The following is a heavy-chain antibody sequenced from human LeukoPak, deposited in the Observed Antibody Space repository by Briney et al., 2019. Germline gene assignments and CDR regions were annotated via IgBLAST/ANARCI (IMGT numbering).Heavy chain of an antibody. Sequence: GGSLRLSCAASGFTFSSYEMNWVRQAPGKGLEWVGRIKSKTDGGTTDYAAPVKGRFTISRDDSKNTLYLQMNSLKTEDTAVYYCTARGMVRGVIVPDIRDYWGQGTLVTVSS. CDR2: IKSKTDGGTT. CDR1: GFTFSSYE. D-gene: IGHD3-10*01. CDR3: TARGMVRGVIVPDIRDY. J-gene: IGHJ4*02. V-gene: IGHV3-15*01.